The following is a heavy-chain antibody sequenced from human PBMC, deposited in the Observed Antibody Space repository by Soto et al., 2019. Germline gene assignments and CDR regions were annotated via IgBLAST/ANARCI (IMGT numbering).Heavy chain of an antibody. V-gene: IGHV1-69*13. J-gene: IGHJ6*02. CDR3: ASAPVDYYGMDV. CDR2: IIPIFGTA. Sequence: GASVKVSCKASGGTFSSYAISWVRQAPGQGLEWMGGIIPIFGTANYAQKFQGRVTITADESTSTAYMELSSLRSEDTAVYYCASAPVDYYGMDVWGQGTTVTVSS. CDR1: GGTFSSYA.